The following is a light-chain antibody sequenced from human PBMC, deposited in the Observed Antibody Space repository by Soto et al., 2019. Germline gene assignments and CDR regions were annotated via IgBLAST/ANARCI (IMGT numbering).Light chain of an antibody. J-gene: IGKJ2*01. CDR3: QQYNKRPPYT. V-gene: IGKV3-15*01. CDR2: GTS. CDR1: QSVSSN. Sequence: MTQSPATLSVSPGERVTLSCRASQSVSSNLAWYQHKPGQAPRLLIYGTSIRATGTPARFSGSGSETDFTLTVSSLQSEDFAVYYCQQYNKRPPYTFGQGTNLEIK.